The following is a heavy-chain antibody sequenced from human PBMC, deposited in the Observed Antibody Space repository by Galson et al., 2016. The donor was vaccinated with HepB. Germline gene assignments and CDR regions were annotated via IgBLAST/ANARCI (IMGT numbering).Heavy chain of an antibody. CDR1: GDSISSQNW. J-gene: IGHJ5*02. V-gene: IGHV4-4*02. D-gene: IGHD2-2*01. CDR2: IFHSGSA. CDR3: ARARRYCASRSCYFDP. Sequence: ETLSLTCAVSGDSISSQNWWNWVRQPPGKGLEWIGEIFHSGSANYNPSLKSRVTISLDKSNNHIPLKLSSVTAADTAVYYCARARRYCASRSCYFDPWGQGTLVTVSS.